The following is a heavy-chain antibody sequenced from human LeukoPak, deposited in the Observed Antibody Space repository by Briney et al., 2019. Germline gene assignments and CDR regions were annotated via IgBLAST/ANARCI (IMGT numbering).Heavy chain of an antibody. V-gene: IGHV4-38-2*02. D-gene: IGHD2-21*01. Sequence: KSSETLSLTCTVSGYSISSGYYWGWIRQPPGKGLEWIGSIYHSGSTYYNPSLKSRVTISVDTSKNQFSLKLTSVTAADTAVYYCAKYFCAGQCSHFDSWGQGTLVTVSS. J-gene: IGHJ4*02. CDR3: AKYFCAGQCSHFDS. CDR2: IYHSGST. CDR1: GYSISSGYY.